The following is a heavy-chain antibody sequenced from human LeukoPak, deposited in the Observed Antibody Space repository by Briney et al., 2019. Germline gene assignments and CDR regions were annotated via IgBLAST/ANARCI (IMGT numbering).Heavy chain of an antibody. CDR3: ARGIYCSSTSCYYYFDY. Sequence: SETLSLTCTVSGRSISSYYWSWIRQPPGKGLEWIGYIYYSGSTIYNPSLKSRVTISVDTSKNQFSLRLSSVTAADTDVYYCARGIYCSSTSCYYYFDYWGQGTLVTVSS. V-gene: IGHV4-59*01. CDR1: GRSISSYY. D-gene: IGHD2-2*01. CDR2: IYYSGST. J-gene: IGHJ4*02.